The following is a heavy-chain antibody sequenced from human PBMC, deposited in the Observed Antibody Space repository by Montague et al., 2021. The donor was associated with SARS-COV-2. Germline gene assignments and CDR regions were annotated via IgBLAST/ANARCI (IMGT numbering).Heavy chain of an antibody. J-gene: IGHJ4*02. V-gene: IGHV3-23*01. Sequence: SLRLSCAASGFTFRSYGMSWVRQAPGKGLEWVSGITGSGGSTYYADSVKGRFTISRDNSKNTLYLQMNSLRAEDTAVYYCAKGYYYDTSGYLHPFDYWGQGTPVTVSS. CDR1: GFTFRSYG. CDR2: ITGSGGST. CDR3: AKGYYYDTSGYLHPFDY. D-gene: IGHD3-22*01.